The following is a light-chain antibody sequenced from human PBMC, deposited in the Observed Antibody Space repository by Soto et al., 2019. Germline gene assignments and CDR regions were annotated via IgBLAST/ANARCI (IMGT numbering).Light chain of an antibody. CDR3: LQYNSYSPYT. J-gene: IGKJ2*01. CDR2: KAS. V-gene: IGKV1-5*03. Sequence: DIQMTQSPSTLSASVGDRVTITCRASQSISSWLAWYRQKQGKAPKLLSYKASSLESGVPSRFSDSGSGKEFTLTISRLQTDDFATYYCLQYNSYSPYTFGQGTKLQIK. CDR1: QSISSW.